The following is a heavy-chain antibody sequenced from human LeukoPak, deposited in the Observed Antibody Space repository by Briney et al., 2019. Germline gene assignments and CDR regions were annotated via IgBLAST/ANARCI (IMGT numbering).Heavy chain of an antibody. CDR2: IGNSGDST. CDR3: ATSVKWESAY. Sequence: GGSLRLSCAVSGFTFSSYAISWVRQAPGKGLEWVSAIGNSGDSTYYADSVKGRFTISRDNAKNSLYLQMNSLRAEDAAVYYCATSVKWESAYWGQGTLVTVSS. V-gene: IGHV3-23*01. CDR1: GFTFSSYA. D-gene: IGHD1-26*01. J-gene: IGHJ4*02.